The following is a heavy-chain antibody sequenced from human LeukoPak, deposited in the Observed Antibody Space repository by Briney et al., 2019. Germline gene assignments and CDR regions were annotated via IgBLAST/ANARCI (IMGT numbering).Heavy chain of an antibody. CDR3: ARDRGYCRGTTCYAYYMDV. CDR1: GFTFSDYN. V-gene: IGHV3-48*01. D-gene: IGHD2-2*01. CDR2: IGTSSSTI. J-gene: IGHJ6*03. Sequence: GGSLRLSCAASGFTFSDYNMYWVRQAPGKGLEWVSFIGTSSSTIYYADSVKGRFTISRDNAKNSLYLQMNSLRAEDTAVYYCARDRGYCRGTTCYAYYMDVWGTGTTVTVSS.